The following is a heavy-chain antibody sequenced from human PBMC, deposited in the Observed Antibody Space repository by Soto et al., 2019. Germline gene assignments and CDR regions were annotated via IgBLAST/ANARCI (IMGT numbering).Heavy chain of an antibody. Sequence: ASVKVSCKASGYTFTSYYMHWVRQAPGQGLEWVGIINPSGGSTSYAQKFQGRVTMTRDTSTSTVYMELSSLRSEDTAVYYCAGSGGYLGYFDYWGQGTLVTVSS. D-gene: IGHD2-15*01. CDR3: AGSGGYLGYFDY. V-gene: IGHV1-46*01. J-gene: IGHJ4*02. CDR2: INPSGGST. CDR1: GYTFTSYY.